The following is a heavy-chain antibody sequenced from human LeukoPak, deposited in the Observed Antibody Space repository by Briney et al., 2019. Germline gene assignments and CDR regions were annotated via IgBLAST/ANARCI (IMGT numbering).Heavy chain of an antibody. CDR2: IIPIFGTA. Sequence: SVKVSCKACGGTFSSYAISWVRQAPGQGLEWMGGIIPIFGTANYAQKFQGRVTITADESTSTAYMELSGLRSEDTAVYYCARESMTTVTTGFDPWGQGTLVTVSS. D-gene: IGHD4-11*01. V-gene: IGHV1-69*01. CDR1: GGTFSSYA. J-gene: IGHJ5*02. CDR3: ARESMTTVTTGFDP.